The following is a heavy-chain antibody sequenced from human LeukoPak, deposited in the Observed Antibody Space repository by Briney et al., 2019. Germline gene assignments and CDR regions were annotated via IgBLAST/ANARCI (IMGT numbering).Heavy chain of an antibody. CDR2: IYYSGST. V-gene: IGHV4-39*01. J-gene: IGHJ5*02. CDR3: ARPARTHYDILTGYYPNWFDP. CDR1: GGSISRSSYY. Sequence: SETLSLTCTVSGGSISRSSYYWGWIRQPPGKGLEWIGSIYYSGSTYYNPSLKSRVTISVDTSKNQFSLKLSSVTAADTAVYYCARPARTHYDILTGYYPNWFDPWGQGTLVTVSS. D-gene: IGHD3-9*01.